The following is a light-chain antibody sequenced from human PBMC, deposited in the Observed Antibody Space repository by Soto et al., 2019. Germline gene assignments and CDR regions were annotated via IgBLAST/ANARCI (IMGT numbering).Light chain of an antibody. CDR2: DAS. Sequence: EMVMTQSPAILSVSPGESATLSCRASQSVNSNYLAWYQQHPGQAPRLLIYDASNRATGIPARFSGSGSGTDFTLTISSLEPEDFAVYYCQQRSNWPITFGQGTRLEIK. J-gene: IGKJ5*01. CDR3: QQRSNWPIT. V-gene: IGKV3-11*01. CDR1: QSVNSNY.